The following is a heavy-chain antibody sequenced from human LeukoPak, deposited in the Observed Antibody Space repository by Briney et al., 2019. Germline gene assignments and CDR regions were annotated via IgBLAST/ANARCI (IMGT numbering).Heavy chain of an antibody. D-gene: IGHD1-1*01. V-gene: IGHV4-59*01. CDR2: IYYSGSTT. CDR3: ARVGDWNDLVY. CDR1: GGSITNYW. Sequence: SETLSLTCTVSGGSITNYWWSWIRQPPGRGLEWIGYIYYSGSTTNYNPSLRGRATISVDASRNQFSLRLRSVTAADTAVYYCARVGDWNDLVYWGQGTLVSVSS. J-gene: IGHJ4*02.